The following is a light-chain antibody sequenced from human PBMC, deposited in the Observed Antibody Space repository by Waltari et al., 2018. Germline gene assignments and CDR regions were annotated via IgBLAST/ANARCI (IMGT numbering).Light chain of an antibody. CDR2: EAL. V-gene: IGLV2-23*01. CDR1: GSDIGAFLF. CDR3: CSYAGSNTWV. J-gene: IGLJ3*02. Sequence: QSITIPSTGSGSDIGAFLFVSWYHQHPGQAPKLLMLEALKRPSGVSDCFSGSKLGNTASLTISGLQAEDEADYYCCSYAGSNTWVFGGGTKLTVL.